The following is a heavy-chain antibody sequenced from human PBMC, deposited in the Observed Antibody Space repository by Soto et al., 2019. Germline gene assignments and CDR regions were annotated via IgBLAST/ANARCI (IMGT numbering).Heavy chain of an antibody. CDR2: ILPVFGTS. J-gene: IGHJ4*02. D-gene: IGHD2-2*01. CDR1: GGTLSNYG. V-gene: IGHV1-69*12. Sequence: QLHLVQSGSEVKKPGSSVRVSCKTSGGTLSNYGLSWVRLAPGQGLEWMGGILPVFGTSNYAQKFQDRLTITADESTNTAYMDLTSLTSHDTAVYYCAREPSRYQSYYFDYWGQGTLVTVSS. CDR3: AREPSRYQSYYFDY.